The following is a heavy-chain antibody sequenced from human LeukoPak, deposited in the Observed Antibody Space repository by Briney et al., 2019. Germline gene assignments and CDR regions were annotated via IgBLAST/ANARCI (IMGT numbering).Heavy chain of an antibody. D-gene: IGHD3-22*01. Sequence: GGSLRLSCAASGFTFSSYAMSWVRQAPGKGLEWVSFISSSSSYIYYADSVKGRFTISRDNAKNSLYLQMNSLRAEDTAVYYCARDRSYYDNSASDYWGQGTLVTVSS. CDR1: GFTFSSYA. J-gene: IGHJ4*02. V-gene: IGHV3-21*01. CDR2: ISSSSSYI. CDR3: ARDRSYYDNSASDY.